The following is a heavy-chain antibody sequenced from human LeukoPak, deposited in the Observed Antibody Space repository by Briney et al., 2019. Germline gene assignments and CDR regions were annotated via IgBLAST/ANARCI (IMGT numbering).Heavy chain of an antibody. CDR2: IYTSGST. Sequence: SETLSLTCTVSGGSISSYYWSWIRQPAGKGLEWIRRIYTSGSTTYNPSLKSRVTLSVDTSKNQFSLKVTSVTAADTAVYYCARGPHSSGWYSFDYWGQGTLVTVSS. CDR1: GGSISSYY. D-gene: IGHD6-19*01. V-gene: IGHV4-4*07. J-gene: IGHJ4*02. CDR3: ARGPHSSGWYSFDY.